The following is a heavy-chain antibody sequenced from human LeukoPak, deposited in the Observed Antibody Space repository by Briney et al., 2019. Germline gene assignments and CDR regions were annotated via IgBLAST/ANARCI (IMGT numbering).Heavy chain of an antibody. J-gene: IGHJ4*02. D-gene: IGHD3-10*01. CDR3: ARASFYGSGTYYQRVDY. CDR2: IYYSGST. CDR1: GGSISSNSYY. Sequence: SETLSLTCTVSGGSISSNSYYCGWIRQPPGKGLEWIGSIYYSGSTYYNPSLKSRVTISVDTSKNQFSLKLSSVTAADTAVYYCARASFYGSGTYYQRVDYWGQGTLVTVSS. V-gene: IGHV4-39*07.